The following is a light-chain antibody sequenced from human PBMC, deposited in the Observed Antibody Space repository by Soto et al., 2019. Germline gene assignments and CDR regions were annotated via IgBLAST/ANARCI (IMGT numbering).Light chain of an antibody. Sequence: VLTQPASVSGSPGQSITISCTGYNFVSWYVSWYQQHPGKAPKLMIYEVSNRPSGVSNRFSGSKSGNTASLTISGLQAEDEADYYCSSHASSSTSVVFGGGTKVTVL. CDR1: NFVSWY. CDR2: EVS. V-gene: IGLV2-14*01. CDR3: SSHASSSTSVV. J-gene: IGLJ2*01.